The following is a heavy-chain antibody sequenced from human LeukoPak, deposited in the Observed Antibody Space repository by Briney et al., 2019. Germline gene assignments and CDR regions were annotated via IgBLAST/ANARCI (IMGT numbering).Heavy chain of an antibody. CDR2: INHSGST. V-gene: IGHV4-34*01. CDR1: GGSFSGYY. Sequence: PSETLSLTCAVYGGSFSGYYWSWIRQPPGKGLEWIGEINHSGSTNYNPSLKSRVTISVDTSKNQFSLKLSSVTAADTAVYYCARGPRSHGSGRSPGMFDPWGQGTLVTVSS. CDR3: ARGPRSHGSGRSPGMFDP. J-gene: IGHJ5*02. D-gene: IGHD3-10*01.